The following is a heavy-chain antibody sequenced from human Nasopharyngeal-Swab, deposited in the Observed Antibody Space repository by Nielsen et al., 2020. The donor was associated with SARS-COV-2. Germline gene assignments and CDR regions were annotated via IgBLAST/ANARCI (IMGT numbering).Heavy chain of an antibody. D-gene: IGHD2-2*01. CDR3: TTAPEVVPAANYYYGMDV. CDR1: GFTFSNAW. CDR2: IKSKTDGGTT. Sequence: GESLKISCAASGFTFSNAWMSWVRQAPGKGLEWVGRIKSKTDGGTTDYAAPVKGRFTISRDDSKNTLYLQMNSLKTEDTAVYYCTTAPEVVPAANYYYGMDVWGQGTTVTVSS. V-gene: IGHV3-15*01. J-gene: IGHJ6*02.